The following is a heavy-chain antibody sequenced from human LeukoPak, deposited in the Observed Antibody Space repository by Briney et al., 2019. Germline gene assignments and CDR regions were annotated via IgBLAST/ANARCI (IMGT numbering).Heavy chain of an antibody. V-gene: IGHV1-69*05. J-gene: IGHJ4*02. CDR2: IIPIFGTA. CDR1: GGTFSSYA. CDR3: ARGGSRGENYFDY. Sequence: SVKVSCKASGGTFSSYAISWVRQALGQGLECMGRIIPIFGTANYAQKFQGRVTITTDESTSTAYMELSSLRSEDTAVYYCARGGSRGENYFDYWGQGTLVTVSS. D-gene: IGHD6-13*01.